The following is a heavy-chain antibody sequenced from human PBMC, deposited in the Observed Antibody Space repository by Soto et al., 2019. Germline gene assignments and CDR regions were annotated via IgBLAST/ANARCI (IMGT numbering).Heavy chain of an antibody. CDR1: GGSISSGGYY. CDR3: ARDSSPYYYDTPPEGNWFDP. V-gene: IGHV4-31*03. CDR2: IYYIGST. J-gene: IGHJ5*02. D-gene: IGHD3-22*01. Sequence: SETLSLTCTVSGGSISSGGYYWSWIRQHPGKGLEWIGYIYYIGSTYYNPSLKSRVTISVDTSKNQFSLKLSSVTAADTAVYYCARDSSPYYYDTPPEGNWFDPWGQGTLVTVSS.